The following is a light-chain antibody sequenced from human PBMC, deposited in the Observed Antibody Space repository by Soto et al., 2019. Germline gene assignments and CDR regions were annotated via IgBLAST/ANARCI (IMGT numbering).Light chain of an antibody. CDR3: SSFTSTSPL. CDR1: SSDIGGSNY. J-gene: IGLJ2*01. CDR2: DVN. Sequence: QSALTQPASVSGSPGQSITISGTGASSDIGGSNYVSWYQQHPGKAPKLMLYDVNNRPSGVSNRFSGSKSGNTASLTISGLQAEDEADYYCSSFTSTSPLFGGGTKLTVL. V-gene: IGLV2-14*03.